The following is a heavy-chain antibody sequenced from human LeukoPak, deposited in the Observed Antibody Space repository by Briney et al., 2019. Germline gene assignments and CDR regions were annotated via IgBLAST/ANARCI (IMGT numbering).Heavy chain of an antibody. V-gene: IGHV3-48*01. Sequence: GVSLRLSCAASGFTFSSYEMNWVRQAPGRGLEWVSYISSSSSTIYYADSVKGRFTISRDNANNSLYLKMNSLRAEDTAVYYCARSLRNAFDIWGQGTMVTVSS. CDR3: ARSLRNAFDI. D-gene: IGHD3-3*01. CDR2: ISSSSSTI. CDR1: GFTFSSYE. J-gene: IGHJ3*02.